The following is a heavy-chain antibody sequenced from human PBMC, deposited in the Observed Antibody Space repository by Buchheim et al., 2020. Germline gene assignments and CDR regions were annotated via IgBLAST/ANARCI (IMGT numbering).Heavy chain of an antibody. CDR2: IWYDGSNK. D-gene: IGHD6-6*01. CDR3: ARGGAARSAGPLDY. J-gene: IGHJ4*02. V-gene: IGHV3-33*01. Sequence: QVQLVESGGGVVQPGRSLRLSCAASGFTFSSYGMHWVRQAPGKGLEWVAVIWYDGSNKYYADSVKGRFTISRDNSKNTLYLQMNSLRAEDTAVYYCARGGAARSAGPLDYWGQGTL. CDR1: GFTFSSYG.